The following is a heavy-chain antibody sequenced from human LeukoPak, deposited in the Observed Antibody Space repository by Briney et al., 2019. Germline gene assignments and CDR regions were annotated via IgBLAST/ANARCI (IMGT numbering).Heavy chain of an antibody. CDR2: IKQDGSEK. CDR3: AYYYGSGSPNWFDP. V-gene: IGHV3-7*03. J-gene: IGHJ5*02. D-gene: IGHD3-10*01. CDR1: GFTFSSYW. Sequence: GGSLRLSCAASGFTFSSYWMSWVRQAPGKGLEWVANIKQDGSEKYYVDSVKGRFTISRDNAKNSLYLQMNSLRAGDTAVYYCAYYYGSGSPNWFDPWGQGTLVTVSS.